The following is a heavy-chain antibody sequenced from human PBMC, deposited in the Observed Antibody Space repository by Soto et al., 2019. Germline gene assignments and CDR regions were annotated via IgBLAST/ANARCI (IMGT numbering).Heavy chain of an antibody. CDR2: LYDLDGS. J-gene: IGHJ3*01. D-gene: IGHD1-1*01. V-gene: IGHV3-53*01. CDR1: GFTISGKKY. Sequence: DVQLVESGGGLIQPGESLRLSCAASGFTISGKKYVAWVRQAPGKGLEWVSALYDLDGSFYAASVKGRFTTSSVSSKTTVYLRMNDLRPDDTAVYYCATWHEREHAYDVWGQGTTVTVSS. CDR3: ATWHEREHAYDV.